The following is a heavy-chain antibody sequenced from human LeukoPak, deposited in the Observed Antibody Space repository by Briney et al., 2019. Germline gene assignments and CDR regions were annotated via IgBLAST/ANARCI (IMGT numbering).Heavy chain of an antibody. CDR3: ARDPSPPSSGLVAGYYFDY. V-gene: IGHV1-2*02. D-gene: IGHD6-19*01. CDR2: INPNSGGT. Sequence: GASVKVSCKASGYTFTGYYMHWVRQAPGQGLEWMGWINPNSGGTNYAQKFQGRVTMTRDTSISTAYMELSRLRSDDTAVYYCARDPSPPSSGLVAGYYFDYWGQGTLVTVSS. CDR1: GYTFTGYY. J-gene: IGHJ4*02.